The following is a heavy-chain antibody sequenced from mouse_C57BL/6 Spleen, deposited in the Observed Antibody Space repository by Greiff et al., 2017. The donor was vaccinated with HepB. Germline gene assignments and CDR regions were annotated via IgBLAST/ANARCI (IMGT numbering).Heavy chain of an antibody. CDR2: INPSTGGT. CDR1: GYSFTGYY. Sequence: VQLQQSGPELVKPGASVKISCKASGYSFTGYYMNWVKQSPEKSLEWIGEINPSTGGTTYNQKFKAKATLTVDKSSSTAYMQLKSLTSEDSAVYYCARRGWDYDVWFAYWGQGTLVTVSA. CDR3: ARRGWDYDVWFAY. V-gene: IGHV1-42*01. D-gene: IGHD2-4*01. J-gene: IGHJ3*01.